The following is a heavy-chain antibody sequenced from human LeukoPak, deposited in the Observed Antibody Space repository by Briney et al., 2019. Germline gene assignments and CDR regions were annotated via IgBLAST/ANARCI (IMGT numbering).Heavy chain of an antibody. J-gene: IGHJ4*02. CDR3: GRFGYVASIDL. CDR1: GFSFNSYW. CDR2: IDPAGTDT. V-gene: IGHV3-7*01. D-gene: IGHD2-15*01. Sequence: GGSLRLSCAASGFSFNSYWMTWVRQPPGRGLEWVANIDPAGTDTYYVDPVKGRFTISRDNAKNLVYLQMNTLRAEDTAVYCCGRFGYVASIDLWGQGTLVTVSS.